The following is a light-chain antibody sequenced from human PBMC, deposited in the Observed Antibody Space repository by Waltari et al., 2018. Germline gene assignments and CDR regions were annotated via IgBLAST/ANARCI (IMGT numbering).Light chain of an antibody. CDR1: QDISTY. J-gene: IGKJ4*01. CDR3: QQLKTYPLT. CDR2: AAS. Sequence: IQLTQSPSSLSASVGDRVTLTCRASQDISTYVAWYQQKAGKAPKLLIYAASTLQSGVPSRFSGSGSGTEFTLTIGSLQPEDFATDYCQQLKTYPLTFGGGTKVEIK. V-gene: IGKV1-9*01.